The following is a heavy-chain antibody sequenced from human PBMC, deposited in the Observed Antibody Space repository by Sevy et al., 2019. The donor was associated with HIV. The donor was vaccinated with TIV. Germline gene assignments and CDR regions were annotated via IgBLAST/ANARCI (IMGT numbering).Heavy chain of an antibody. V-gene: IGHV3-53*01. CDR3: ARESGYRSSHGAFDI. CDR2: IYDAGST. CDR1: GFTVSSVY. J-gene: IGHJ3*02. Sequence: GGSLRLSCAASGFTVSSVYMSWVRQAPGKGLEWVSLIYDAGSTYFADSVEGRFTISRDDSKNTLYLQMNILRAEDTAVYFCARESGYRSSHGAFDIWGQGTMVTVSS. D-gene: IGHD6-19*01.